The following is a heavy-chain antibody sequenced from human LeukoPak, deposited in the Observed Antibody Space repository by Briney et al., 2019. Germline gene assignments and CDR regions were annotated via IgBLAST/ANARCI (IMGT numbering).Heavy chain of an antibody. CDR3: ARDPGGDWFDP. Sequence: SETLSLTCTVSGGSISSYYWSWIRQPPGKGLEWIGYIYYSGSTNYNPSLKSRVTISVDTSKNQFSLKLSSVTAADTAVYYCARDPGGDWFDPWRQGTLVTVSS. V-gene: IGHV4-59*01. CDR2: IYYSGST. CDR1: GGSISSYY. J-gene: IGHJ5*02. D-gene: IGHD3-16*01.